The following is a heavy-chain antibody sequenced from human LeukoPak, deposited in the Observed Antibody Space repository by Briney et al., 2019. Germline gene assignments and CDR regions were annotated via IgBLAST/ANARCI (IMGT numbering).Heavy chain of an antibody. CDR2: ISGSGNSI. D-gene: IGHD3-16*01. Sequence: GGSLRLSCAASGFTFSDHYMSWIRQVPGKGLEWVAYISGSGNSIDYADSVKGRFTISRDNAKNSVYLQMNSLRAEDTAVFYCGRGHWGIDYWGQGTLVTVS. J-gene: IGHJ4*02. V-gene: IGHV3-11*01. CDR3: GRGHWGIDY. CDR1: GFTFSDHY.